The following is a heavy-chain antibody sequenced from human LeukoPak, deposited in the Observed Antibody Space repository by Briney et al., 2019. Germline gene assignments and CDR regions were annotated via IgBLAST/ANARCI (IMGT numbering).Heavy chain of an antibody. CDR2: INHSGST. D-gene: IGHD3-22*01. Sequence: SETLSLTCAVYGGSFSGYYWSWIRQPPGKGLEWIGEINHSGSTNYNPSLKSRVTISVDTSKNQFSLKLSSVTAADTAVYYCAISSLVVIENWGQGTLVTVSS. V-gene: IGHV4-34*01. CDR1: GGSFSGYY. J-gene: IGHJ4*02. CDR3: AISSLVVIEN.